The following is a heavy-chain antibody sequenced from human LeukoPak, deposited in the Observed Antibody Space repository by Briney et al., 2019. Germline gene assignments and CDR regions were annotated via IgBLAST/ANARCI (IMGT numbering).Heavy chain of an antibody. J-gene: IGHJ6*04. CDR3: AELGITMIGGV. D-gene: IGHD3-10*02. CDR1: AFTFSSYA. CDR2: ISGSGGST. V-gene: IGHV3-23*01. Sequence: GGSLRLTCAASAFTFSSYAMCWVRQAPEKGLEWVSAISGSGGSTYYADSVKGRFTISRDNSKNTLYLQMNSLRAEDTAVYYCAELGITMIGGVWGKGTTVTISS.